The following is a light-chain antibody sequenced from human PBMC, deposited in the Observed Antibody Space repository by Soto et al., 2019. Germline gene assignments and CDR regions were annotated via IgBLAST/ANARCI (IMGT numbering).Light chain of an antibody. Sequence: DIQMTQSPSTLSASVGDRVTITCRASQSISSWLAWYQQKPGKAPKVLIYKASSLETGVPSRFSGSGSGTKFTLTISSMQPDDFATYYCQQYNSSSGYTFGQGTKLEIK. CDR3: QQYNSSSGYT. J-gene: IGKJ2*01. CDR1: QSISSW. CDR2: KAS. V-gene: IGKV1-5*03.